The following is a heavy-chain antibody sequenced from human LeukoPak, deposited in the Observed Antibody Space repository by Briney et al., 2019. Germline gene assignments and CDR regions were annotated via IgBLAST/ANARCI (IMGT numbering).Heavy chain of an antibody. Sequence: ASVKVSCKASGYTFTSYGISWVRQAPGQGLEWMGWISAYNGNTNYAQKLQGRVTMTTDTSTSTAYMELSSLRSEDTAVYYCARVAAGDDSSGYYYWFDPWGQGTLVTVSS. CDR3: ARVAAGDDSSGYYYWFDP. J-gene: IGHJ5*02. CDR2: ISAYNGNT. CDR1: GYTFTSYG. D-gene: IGHD3-22*01. V-gene: IGHV1-18*01.